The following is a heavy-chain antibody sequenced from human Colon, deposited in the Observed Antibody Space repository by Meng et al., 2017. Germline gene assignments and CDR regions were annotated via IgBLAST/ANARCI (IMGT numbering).Heavy chain of an antibody. CDR3: ARVPTTVDPFES. J-gene: IGHJ4*02. CDR1: GGSISSNNW. CDR2: IYQSGST. D-gene: IGHD4-23*01. V-gene: IGHV4-4*02. Sequence: QGQLEESGPGLGKPSGTLSLTCTVSGGSISSNNWWSWVRQSPGRGLEWIGEIYQSGSTNYSPSLKSRVTISLDKSKNQFSLKVSYMTAADTAVYFCARVPTTVDPFESWGQGTLVTVSS.